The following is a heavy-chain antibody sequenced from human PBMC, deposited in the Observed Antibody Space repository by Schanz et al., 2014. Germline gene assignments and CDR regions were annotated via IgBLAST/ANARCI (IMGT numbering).Heavy chain of an antibody. J-gene: IGHJ4*02. CDR2: ISGSGGST. CDR1: GFTFSSYT. CDR3: AKAGSGWSTAGYYY. Sequence: EVQLLESGGGLVRPGGSLRLSCAASGFTFSSYTMNWVRQAPGKGLEWVSAISGSGGSTVYADSVKGRFTISRDNSNNTVFLQMNSLRAEDTAVYYCAKAGSGWSTAGYYYWGQGTLVTVSS. V-gene: IGHV3-23*01. D-gene: IGHD6-19*01.